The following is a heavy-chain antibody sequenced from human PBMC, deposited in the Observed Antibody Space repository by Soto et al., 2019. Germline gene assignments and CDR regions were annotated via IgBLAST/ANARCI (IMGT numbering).Heavy chain of an antibody. CDR2: IIPIFGTA. V-gene: IGHV1-69*01. J-gene: IGHJ6*02. CDR3: ASSPIYCSGGSCYPPGYYSYGMDV. Sequence: QVQLVQSGAEVKKPGSSVKVSCKASGGTFSSYAISWVRQAPGQGLEWMGGIIPIFGTANYAQKFQGRVTITADESTSTAYVELSSLRSEDPAVYYCASSPIYCSGGSCYPPGYYSYGMDVWGQGTTVTVSS. CDR1: GGTFSSYA. D-gene: IGHD2-15*01.